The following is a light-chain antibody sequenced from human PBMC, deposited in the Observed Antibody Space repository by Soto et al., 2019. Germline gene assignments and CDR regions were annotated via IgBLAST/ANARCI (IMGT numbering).Light chain of an antibody. CDR3: QQYDDLPGT. J-gene: IGKJ3*01. CDR1: QDISNY. CDR2: DAS. Sequence: DIQMTQSPSSLSASAGDRVTITCQASQDISNYLNWYQQKPGKAPMLLIYDASNLETGVPSRFSGSGSGTDFTLTISTLQPEDIATYNCQQYDDLPGTFGPGTKVDIK. V-gene: IGKV1-33*01.